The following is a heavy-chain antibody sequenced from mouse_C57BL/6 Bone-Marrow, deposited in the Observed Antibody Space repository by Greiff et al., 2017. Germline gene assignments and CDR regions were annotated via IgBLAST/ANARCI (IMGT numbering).Heavy chain of an antibody. Sequence: EVQVVESGGGLVQPKGSLKLSCAASGFSFNTYAMNWVRQAPGKGLEWVARIRSKSNNYATYYADSVKDRFTISRDDSESMLYLQMNNLKTEDTAMYYCVRHDDYDVYAMDYWGQGTSVTVSS. J-gene: IGHJ4*01. V-gene: IGHV10-1*01. D-gene: IGHD2-4*01. CDR1: GFSFNTYA. CDR3: VRHDDYDVYAMDY. CDR2: IRSKSNNYAT.